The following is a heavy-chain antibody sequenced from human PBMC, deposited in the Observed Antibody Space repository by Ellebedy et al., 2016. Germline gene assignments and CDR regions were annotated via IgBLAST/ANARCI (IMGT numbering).Heavy chain of an antibody. V-gene: IGHV1-18*01. D-gene: IGHD2-21*02. CDR2: ISAYNGNT. CDR1: GYTFTSYG. CDR3: ARVRDCGGDCYPDEYYFDY. J-gene: IGHJ4*02. Sequence: ASVKVSCKASGYTFTSYGISWVRQAPGQGLEWMGWISAYNGNTNYAQKLQGRVTMTTDTSTSTAYMELRSLRSDDTAVYYCARVRDCGGDCYPDEYYFDYWGQGTLVTVSS.